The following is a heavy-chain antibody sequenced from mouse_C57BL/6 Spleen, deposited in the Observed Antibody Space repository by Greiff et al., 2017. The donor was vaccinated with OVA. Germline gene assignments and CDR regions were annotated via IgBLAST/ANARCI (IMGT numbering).Heavy chain of an antibody. CDR1: GFTFSDYY. J-gene: IGHJ2*01. CDR3: ARHRANWGFDY. CDR2: ISNGGGST. Sequence: EVQLVESRGGLVQPGGSLKLSCAASGFTFSDYYMYWVRQTPEKRLEWVAYISNGGGSTYYPDTVKGRFTISRDNAKNTLYLQMSRLKSEDTAMYYCARHRANWGFDYWGQGTTLTVSS. D-gene: IGHD4-1*01. V-gene: IGHV5-12*01.